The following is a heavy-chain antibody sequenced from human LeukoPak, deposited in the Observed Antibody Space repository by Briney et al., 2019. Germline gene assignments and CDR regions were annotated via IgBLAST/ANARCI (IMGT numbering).Heavy chain of an antibody. CDR1: GLTFSNYA. D-gene: IGHD7-27*01. J-gene: IGHJ5*02. CDR2: IRYDGTVK. CDR3: AKTNSELGKNWFDP. Sequence: GGSLRLSCAASGLTFSNYAMHWVRQAPGKGLEWVAFIRYDGTVKTYADSVKGRFTTSRDNSKNTLYLQMNSLRVQDTALYYCAKTNSELGKNWFDPWGQGTLVTVSS. V-gene: IGHV3-30*02.